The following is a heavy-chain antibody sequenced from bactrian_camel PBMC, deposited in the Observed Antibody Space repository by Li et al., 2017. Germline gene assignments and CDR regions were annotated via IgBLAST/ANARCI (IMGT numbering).Heavy chain of an antibody. CDR3: SITSWN. J-gene: IGHJ4*01. CDR2: VDADGSTT. Sequence: VQLVESGGGLVQPGGSLRLSCAASGFSFSSYLMTWVRQAPGKGLEWVANVDADGSTTYYADSVKGRFTISRDNAKNTLYLQMNNLQTDDTAVYYCSITSWNWGQGTQVTVS. D-gene: IGHD7*01. CDR1: GFSFSSYL. V-gene: IGHV3S39*01.